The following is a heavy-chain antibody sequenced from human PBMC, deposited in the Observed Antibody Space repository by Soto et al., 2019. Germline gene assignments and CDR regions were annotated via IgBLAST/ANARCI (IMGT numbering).Heavy chain of an antibody. CDR1: GVAIRSYF. V-gene: IGHV4-59*01. J-gene: IGHJ4*02. CDR3: AGSKNRESGFDY. D-gene: IGHD3-9*01. Sequence: SETLSLTCTVSGVAIRSYFWSWIRQPPGKGLEWIGSTYYTADTKYNPSLESRATISADPSKKQFSLRLGPVTAADTALYYCAGSKNRESGFDYWGQGALVTASS. CDR2: TYYTADT.